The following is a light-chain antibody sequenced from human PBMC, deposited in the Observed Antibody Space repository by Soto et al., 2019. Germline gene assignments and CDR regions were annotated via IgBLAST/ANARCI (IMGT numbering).Light chain of an antibody. V-gene: IGKV3-15*01. Sequence: EIVMTQSPATLSVSPWERATLSCRASQSVSSNLAWYQQKPGQAPRLLIYGASTRATGIPARFSGSGSGTEFTLTISSLEPEDFAVYYCQHFNNWPLFGQGTKVDI. CDR3: QHFNNWPL. J-gene: IGKJ1*01. CDR1: QSVSSN. CDR2: GAS.